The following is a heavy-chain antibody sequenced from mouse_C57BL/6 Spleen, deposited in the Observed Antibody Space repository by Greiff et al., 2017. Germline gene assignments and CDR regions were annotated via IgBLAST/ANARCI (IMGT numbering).Heavy chain of an antibody. CDR1: GYTFTSYW. CDR2: IHPNSGST. D-gene: IGHD1-1*01. CDR3: ARFPIYDYGSSDVGNAMDD. V-gene: IGHV1-64*01. Sequence: VQLQQPGAELVKPGASVKLSCKASGYTFTSYWMHWVKQRPGQGLEWIGMIHPNSGSTNYNEKFKSKATLTVDKSSSTAYMQLSSLTSDDSAGYYCARFPIYDYGSSDVGNAMDDWGQGTSVTVSS. J-gene: IGHJ4*01.